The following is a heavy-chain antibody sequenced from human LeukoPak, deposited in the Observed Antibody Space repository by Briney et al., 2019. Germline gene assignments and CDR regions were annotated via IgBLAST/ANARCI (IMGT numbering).Heavy chain of an antibody. CDR3: TFYCGGDCYYDY. D-gene: IGHD2-21*02. CDR2: ISWNSGSI. CDR1: GFTFDDYA. Sequence: GRSLRLSCAASGFTFDDYAMHWVRQAPGKGLEWVSGISWNSGSIGYADSVKGRFTISRDNAKNSLYLQMNSLRAEDTAVYYCTFYCGGDCYYDYWGQGTLVTVSS. J-gene: IGHJ4*02. V-gene: IGHV3-9*01.